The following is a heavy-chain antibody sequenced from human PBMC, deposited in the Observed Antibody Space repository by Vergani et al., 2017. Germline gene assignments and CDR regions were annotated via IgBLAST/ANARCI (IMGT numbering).Heavy chain of an antibody. Sequence: EGQLVESGGGLVKPGGSLRLSCAVSGFTFSSYTITWVRQAPGKGLEWVSSISPSTNYIYYADSVKGRFTISRDNARNSLYLQMNSLRAEDTAVYYCARDVAAGGFLAYWGQGTLVTVSS. J-gene: IGHJ4*02. V-gene: IGHV3-21*01. CDR3: ARDVAAGGFLAY. D-gene: IGHD3-3*01. CDR1: GFTFSSYT. CDR2: ISPSTNYI.